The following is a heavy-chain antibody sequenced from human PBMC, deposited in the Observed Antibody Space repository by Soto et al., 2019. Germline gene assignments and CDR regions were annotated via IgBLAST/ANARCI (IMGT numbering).Heavy chain of an antibody. CDR1: GFTFSSCA. J-gene: IGHJ4*02. Sequence: GGSLRLSCAASGFTFSSCAMSWVRQAPGKGLEWVSSITDSGRSTYYADSVEGRFTISRDNSKNTLYLQMNSLRAEDTALYYRAKHRLGYRDYWGQGTLVTVPQ. V-gene: IGHV3-23*01. CDR3: AKHRLGYRDY. D-gene: IGHD5-12*01. CDR2: ITDSGRST.